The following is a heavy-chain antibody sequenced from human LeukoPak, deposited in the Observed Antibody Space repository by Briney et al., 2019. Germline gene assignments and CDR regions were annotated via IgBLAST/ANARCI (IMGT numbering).Heavy chain of an antibody. D-gene: IGHD2-2*01. CDR2: ISYDGRNK. CDR1: GFTFSSHG. Sequence: SGGSLRLSCAASGFTFSSHGMHWVRQAPGKGLEWVAVISYDGRNKHYPDSVKGRFTISRDISTDTLWLQMDSLRTEDTAVYYCAKGPLRGTAAAIDYWGQGTLVTVSS. J-gene: IGHJ4*02. CDR3: AKGPLRGTAAAIDY. V-gene: IGHV3-30*18.